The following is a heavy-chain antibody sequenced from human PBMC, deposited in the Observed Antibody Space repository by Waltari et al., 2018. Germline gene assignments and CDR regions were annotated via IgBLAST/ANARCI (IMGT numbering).Heavy chain of an antibody. V-gene: IGHV3-30-3*01. CDR2: ISYGGSFK. J-gene: IGHJ4*02. Sequence: QIQLMESGGGVVQPGKSLRISCVGSGFAFNNYAMYWVRQAPGKGREWLASISYGGSFKYTADSVKGRFTISRDNSKNTVYLQMDNVTVGDTAVYYCARVFTNSALFDLWGQGTLVTVSS. CDR3: ARVFTNSALFDL. D-gene: IGHD2-2*01. CDR1: GFAFNNYA.